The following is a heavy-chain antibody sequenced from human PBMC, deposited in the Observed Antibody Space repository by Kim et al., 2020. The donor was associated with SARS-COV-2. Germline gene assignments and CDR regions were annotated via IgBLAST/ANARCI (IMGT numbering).Heavy chain of an antibody. CDR1: GGSFSGYY. CDR2: INHSGST. V-gene: IGHV4-34*01. CDR3: AGSGYLGYYFDY. J-gene: IGHJ4*02. Sequence: SETLSLICAVYGGSFSGYYWSWIRQPPGKGLEWIGEINHSGSTNYNPSLKSRVTISVDTSKNQFSLKLSSVTAADTAVYYCAGSGYLGYYFDYWGQGTLVAVSS. D-gene: IGHD3-22*01.